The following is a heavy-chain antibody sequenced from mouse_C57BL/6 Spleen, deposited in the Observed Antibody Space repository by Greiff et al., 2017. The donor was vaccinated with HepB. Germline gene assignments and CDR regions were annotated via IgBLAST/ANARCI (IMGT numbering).Heavy chain of an antibody. D-gene: IGHD1-1*01. V-gene: IGHV1-64*01. CDR1: GYTFTSYW. J-gene: IGHJ4*01. CDR2: IHPNSGST. CDR3: ARRTTVVALEYYAMDY. Sequence: VQLQQSGAELVKPGASVKLSCKASGYTFTSYWMHWVKQRPGQGLEWIGMIHPNSGSTNYNEKFKSKATLTVDKSSSTAYMQLSSLTSEDSAVYYCARRTTVVALEYYAMDYWDQGASVTVSS.